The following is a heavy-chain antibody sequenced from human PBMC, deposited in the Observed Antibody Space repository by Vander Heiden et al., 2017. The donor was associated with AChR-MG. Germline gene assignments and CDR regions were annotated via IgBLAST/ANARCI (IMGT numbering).Heavy chain of an antibody. CDR1: ARSISSGGYY. V-gene: IGHV4-31*03. CDR3: ASYYGDYGGGYYFDY. D-gene: IGHD4-17*01. Sequence: QVQLQESGPAPLPPPPTLSLPCTVSARSISSGGYYWSWIRQHPGKGLEWIGYIYYSGSTYYNPSLKSRVTISVDTSKNQFSLKLSSVTAADTAVYYCASYYGDYGGGYYFDYWGQGTLVTVSS. J-gene: IGHJ4*02. CDR2: IYYSGST.